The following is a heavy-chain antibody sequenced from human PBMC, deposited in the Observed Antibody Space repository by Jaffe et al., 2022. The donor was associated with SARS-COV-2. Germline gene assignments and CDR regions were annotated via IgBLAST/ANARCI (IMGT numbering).Heavy chain of an antibody. CDR2: IYYSGST. D-gene: IGHD3-16*02. V-gene: IGHV4-59*01. CDR3: ARVRYDYVWGSYPNPRFDY. Sequence: QVQLQESGPGLVKPSETLSLTCTVSGGSISSYYWSWIRQPPGKGLEWIGYIYYSGSTNYNPSLKSRVTISVDTSKNQFSLKLSSVTAADTAVYYCARVRYDYVWGSYPNPRFDYWGQGTLVTVSS. CDR1: GGSISSYY. J-gene: IGHJ4*02.